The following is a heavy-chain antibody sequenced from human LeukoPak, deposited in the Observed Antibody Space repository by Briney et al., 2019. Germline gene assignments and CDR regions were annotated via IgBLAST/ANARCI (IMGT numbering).Heavy chain of an antibody. CDR2: IRSMAHGGTT. V-gene: IGHV3-71*01. Sequence: GGSLRLSCVTSGFTVTSNYMSWVRQAPGKGLEWVSFIRSMAHGGTTEYAASVKGRFTISRDDSKGIAYLQMSSLKTGDTAVYYCARGAMVRGANYYFDYWGQGALVTVSS. CDR3: ARGAMVRGANYYFDY. CDR1: GFTVTSNY. J-gene: IGHJ4*02. D-gene: IGHD3-10*01.